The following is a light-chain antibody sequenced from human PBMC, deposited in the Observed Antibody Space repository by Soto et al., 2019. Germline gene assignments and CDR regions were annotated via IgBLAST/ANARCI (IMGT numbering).Light chain of an antibody. CDR1: QSVLYSSNNKNY. CDR3: QQYYSNPPEFT. V-gene: IGKV4-1*01. CDR2: WAS. Sequence: DIVMTQSPDSLAVSLGERATINCKSSQSVLYSSNNKNYLAWYQQKPGQPPKLLIYWASTRESGVPDRFSGSGSGTDFTLTISSLQAEDVAVYHCQQYYSNPPEFTFGGGTKVEIK. J-gene: IGKJ4*01.